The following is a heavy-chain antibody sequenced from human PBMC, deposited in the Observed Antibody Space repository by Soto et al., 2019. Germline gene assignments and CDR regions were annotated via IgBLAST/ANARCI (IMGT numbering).Heavy chain of an antibody. Sequence: VQLLESGGGLVQPGGSLRLSCAASGFTFSSYAMSWVRQAPGKGLEWVSSISASGGSTYYADSVKGRFTISRDNSKDTLYLQMSSLRAEDTAVYYCAKRHSSGFDYWGQGTLVTVSS. CDR1: GFTFSSYA. D-gene: IGHD6-19*01. CDR2: ISASGGST. CDR3: AKRHSSGFDY. J-gene: IGHJ4*02. V-gene: IGHV3-23*01.